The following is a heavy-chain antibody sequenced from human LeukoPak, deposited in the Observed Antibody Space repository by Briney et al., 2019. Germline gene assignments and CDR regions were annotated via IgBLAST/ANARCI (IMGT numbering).Heavy chain of an antibody. Sequence: GGSLRLSCAASGFTFSNYWMQWVRQAPGKGLMWVSRINSDRSHIAYADSVRGRFTISRDNAKNTLFLQMSSLRVEDTAMYYCASSGPYGYFDFWGQGALVTVSS. D-gene: IGHD3-10*01. CDR2: INSDRSHI. V-gene: IGHV3-74*01. CDR3: ASSGPYGYFDF. CDR1: GFTFSNYW. J-gene: IGHJ4*02.